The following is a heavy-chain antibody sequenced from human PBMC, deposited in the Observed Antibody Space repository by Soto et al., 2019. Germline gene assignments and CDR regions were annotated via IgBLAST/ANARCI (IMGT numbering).Heavy chain of an antibody. V-gene: IGHV3-74*01. D-gene: IGHD3-3*01. Sequence: GGSLRLSCAASGFTFSSYWMHWVRQAPGKGLVWVSRINSDGSSTSYADSVKGRFTISRDNAKNTLYLQMNSLRAEDTAVYYCARVGEYYDFWSGQDYWGQGTLVTVS. CDR1: GFTFSSYW. J-gene: IGHJ4*02. CDR2: INSDGSST. CDR3: ARVGEYYDFWSGQDY.